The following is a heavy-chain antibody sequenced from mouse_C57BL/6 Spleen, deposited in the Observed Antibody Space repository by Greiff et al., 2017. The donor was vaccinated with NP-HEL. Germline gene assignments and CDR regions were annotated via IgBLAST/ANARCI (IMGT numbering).Heavy chain of an antibody. Sequence: EVKVEESEGGLVQPGSSMKLSCTASGFTFSDYYMAWVRQVPEKGLEWVANINYDGSSTYYQDSLKSRFIISRDNATYILYLQMSSLKSEDTATYYCAGVGQLRGAMDYWGQGTSVTVSS. V-gene: IGHV5-16*01. CDR3: AGVGQLRGAMDY. D-gene: IGHD3-2*02. CDR1: GFTFSDYY. J-gene: IGHJ4*01. CDR2: INYDGSST.